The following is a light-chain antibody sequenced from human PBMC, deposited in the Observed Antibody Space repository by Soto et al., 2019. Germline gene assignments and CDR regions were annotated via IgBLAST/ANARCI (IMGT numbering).Light chain of an antibody. Sequence: DILMTQSPISLPVTPGEPASISCWPSRGLLHSTGKNYLDWFLQKPGQSPQLXIYLGSNRASGVPDRFSGSGAGTNCTLKISRVEAEDVWVYYCMQALQSPRTFGRGTKVDTK. CDR3: MQALQSPRT. CDR2: LGS. J-gene: IGKJ1*01. V-gene: IGKV2-28*01. CDR1: RGLLHSTGKNY.